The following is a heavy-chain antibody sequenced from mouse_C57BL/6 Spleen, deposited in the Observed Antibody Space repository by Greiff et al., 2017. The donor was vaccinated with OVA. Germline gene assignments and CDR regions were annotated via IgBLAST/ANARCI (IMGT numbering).Heavy chain of an antibody. J-gene: IGHJ4*01. Sequence: VQLQQSGPGLVQPSQSLSITCTVSGFSLTSYGVHWVRQSPGKGLEWLGVIWRGGSTDYNAAFMSRLSITKDNSKSQVFFKMNSLQADDTAIYYCAKKGDYDKRRDYAMDYWGQGTSVTVSS. CDR1: GFSLTSYG. D-gene: IGHD2-4*01. V-gene: IGHV2-5*01. CDR3: AKKGDYDKRRDYAMDY. CDR2: IWRGGST.